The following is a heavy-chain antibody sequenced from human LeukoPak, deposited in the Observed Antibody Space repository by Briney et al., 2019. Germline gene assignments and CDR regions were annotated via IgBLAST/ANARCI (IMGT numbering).Heavy chain of an antibody. CDR3: AREPYDFWSGYGGLAFDI. V-gene: IGHV1-69*05. CDR1: GGTFSSYA. D-gene: IGHD3-3*01. J-gene: IGHJ3*02. Sequence: SVKVSCKASGGTFSSYAISWVRQAPGQGLEWMGGIIPIFGTANYAQKFQGRVTITTDESTSTAYMERSSLRSEDTAVYYCAREPYDFWSGYGGLAFDIWGQGTMVTVSS. CDR2: IIPIFGTA.